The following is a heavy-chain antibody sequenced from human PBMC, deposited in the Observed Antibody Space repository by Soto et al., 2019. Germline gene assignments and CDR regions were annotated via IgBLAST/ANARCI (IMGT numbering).Heavy chain of an antibody. CDR2: ISTRSTYT. Sequence: QVLLVESGGGLVKAGGSLRLSRAASGFIFSDYYMSWVRQTPGKGLEWVSYISTRSTYTNYADSVKGRFTISRDNTKNSLYLQMDSLRVEDTAVYYCARDLAWKRGKVGRYYYGMDVWGQGTTVTVSS. J-gene: IGHJ6*02. D-gene: IGHD1-1*01. CDR1: GFIFSDYY. CDR3: ARDLAWKRGKVGRYYYGMDV. V-gene: IGHV3-11*06.